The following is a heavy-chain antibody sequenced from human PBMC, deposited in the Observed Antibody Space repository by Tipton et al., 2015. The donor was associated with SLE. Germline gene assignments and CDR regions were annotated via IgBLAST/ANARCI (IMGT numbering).Heavy chain of an antibody. CDR1: GYSISSGYY. V-gene: IGHV5-51*01. D-gene: IGHD4-17*01. J-gene: IGHJ4*02. CDR3: ATVSYGQADF. CDR2: IFPGDSKT. Sequence: SLRLSCAVSGYSISSGYYWGWIRQTPGKGLEWMGIIFPGDSKTKYSPSFQGQVTISVDKSISTAYLQWSSLKASDTAMYYCATVSYGQADFWGQGTLVTVSS.